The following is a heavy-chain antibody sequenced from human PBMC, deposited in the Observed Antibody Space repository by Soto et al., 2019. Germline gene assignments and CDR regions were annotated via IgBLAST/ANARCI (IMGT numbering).Heavy chain of an antibody. D-gene: IGHD3-22*01. CDR3: ARSSRVVVITGSAFDS. V-gene: IGHV4-31*03. CDR1: GGSISSGGYY. Sequence: ASETLSLTCTVSGGSISSGGYYWSWIRQHPGKGLEWIGYIYYSGSTYYNPSLKSRVTISVDTSKNQFSLKLSSVTAADTAVYYCARSSRVVVITGSAFDSWGQGTMVTVSS. CDR2: IYYSGST. J-gene: IGHJ3*02.